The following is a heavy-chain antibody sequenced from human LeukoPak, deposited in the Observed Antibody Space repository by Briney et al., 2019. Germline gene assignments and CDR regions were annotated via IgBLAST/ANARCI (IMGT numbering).Heavy chain of an antibody. CDR3: ARRGAAGTYYFDY. J-gene: IGHJ4*02. CDR1: GFTFSSYV. CDR2: ISGNGGGT. V-gene: IGHV3-23*01. D-gene: IGHD6-13*01. Sequence: PGGSLRLSCAASGFTFSSYVMSWVRQAPGKGLDWVSAISGNGGGTYYADSVKGRFTISRDNSKNTLYLQTNSLRAEDTAVYYCARRGAAGTYYFDYWGQGTLVTVSS.